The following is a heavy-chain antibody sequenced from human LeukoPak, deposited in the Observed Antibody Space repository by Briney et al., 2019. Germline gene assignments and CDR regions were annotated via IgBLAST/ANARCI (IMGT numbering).Heavy chain of an antibody. CDR2: INHSGST. Sequence: PWETLSLTCAVYGGSFSGYYWSWIRQPPGKGLEWIGEINHSGSTNYNPSLKSRFTISIDTSKNQFSLKLSSVTAADTAVYYCARGRITIFGVVIHHDYFDYWGQGTLVTVSS. J-gene: IGHJ4*02. CDR3: ARGRITIFGVVIHHDYFDY. CDR1: GGSFSGYY. D-gene: IGHD3-3*01. V-gene: IGHV4-34*01.